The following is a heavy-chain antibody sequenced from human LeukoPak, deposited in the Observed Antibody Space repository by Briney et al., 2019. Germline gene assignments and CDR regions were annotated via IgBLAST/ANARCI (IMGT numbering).Heavy chain of an antibody. Sequence: GGSLRLSCAASGFTFIAYAMNWVRHAPGKGLGWVSFIRFDGGSIYYADSVKGRFTLSRDNAKNTLYLQMNSLRGEETAVFYCATAESSGWRGSWFDPWGQGTLVTVSS. J-gene: IGHJ5*02. V-gene: IGHV3-30*02. CDR2: IRFDGGSI. CDR3: ATAESSGWRGSWFDP. CDR1: GFTFIAYA. D-gene: IGHD6-19*01.